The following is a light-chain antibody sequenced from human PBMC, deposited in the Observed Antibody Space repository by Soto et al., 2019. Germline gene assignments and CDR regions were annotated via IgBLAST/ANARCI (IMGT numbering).Light chain of an antibody. CDR3: QQYSNWPPFT. CDR2: DTS. CDR1: QSVSSD. V-gene: IGKV3-15*01. J-gene: IGKJ3*01. Sequence: EIVMTQSPATLSVSPGERATLSCRASQSVSSDLVWYQQKAGQAPRLLIYDTSTRATGIPARFSGSGSGTEFTLTISSLQSEDSALYFCQQYSNWPPFTFGPGTKLDV.